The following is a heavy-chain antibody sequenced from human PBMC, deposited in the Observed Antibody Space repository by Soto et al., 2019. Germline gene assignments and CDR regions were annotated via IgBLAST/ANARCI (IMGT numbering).Heavy chain of an antibody. Sequence: GASVKVSCKASGGTFSSYAISWVRQAPGQGLEWMGGIIPIFGTANYAQKFQGRVTITADESTSTAYMELSSLRSEDTAVYYCASPYTVNTKYYFDYWGQGTLVTVSS. CDR3: ASPYTVNTKYYFDY. D-gene: IGHD4-17*01. CDR1: GGTFSSYA. V-gene: IGHV1-69*13. J-gene: IGHJ4*02. CDR2: IIPIFGTA.